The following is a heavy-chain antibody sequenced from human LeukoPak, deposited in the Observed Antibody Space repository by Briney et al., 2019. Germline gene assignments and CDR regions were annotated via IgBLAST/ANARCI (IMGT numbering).Heavy chain of an antibody. Sequence: SVKVSCKASGGTFSSYAISWVRQAPGQGLEWMGRIIPILGIANYAQKFQGRVTITADKSTSTAYMELSSLRSEDTAVYYCVWGMSAKYADWYFDLWGRGTLVTVSS. J-gene: IGHJ2*01. V-gene: IGHV1-69*04. CDR3: VWGMSAKYADWYFDL. CDR2: IIPILGIA. D-gene: IGHD3-16*01. CDR1: GGTFSSYA.